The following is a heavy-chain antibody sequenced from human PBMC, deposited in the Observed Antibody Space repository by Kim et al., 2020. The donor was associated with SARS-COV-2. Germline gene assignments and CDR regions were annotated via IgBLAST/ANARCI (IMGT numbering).Heavy chain of an antibody. V-gene: IGHV1-8*01. J-gene: IGHJ4*02. CDR2: MNPNSGNT. Sequence: ASVKVSCKASGYTFTSYDINWVRQATGQGLEWMGWMNPNSGNTGYAQKFQGRVTMTRNTSISTAYMELSSLRSEDTAVYYCARVSYSSSWYSSPYYFDYWGQGTLVTVSS. CDR1: GYTFTSYD. D-gene: IGHD6-13*01. CDR3: ARVSYSSSWYSSPYYFDY.